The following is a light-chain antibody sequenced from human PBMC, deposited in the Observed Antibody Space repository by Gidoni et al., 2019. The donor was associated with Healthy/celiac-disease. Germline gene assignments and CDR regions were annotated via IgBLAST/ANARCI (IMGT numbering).Light chain of an antibody. J-gene: IGLJ2*01. Sequence: SYELTQPPSVSVSPGQTARITCSGDALPKQYAYWYQQKPGQAPVLVIYTDSERPSGIPERFSGSSSGTTVTLTISGVQAEDEADYYCQSADSSGTYVVFGGGTKLTV. CDR3: QSADSSGTYVV. CDR1: ALPKQY. CDR2: TDS. V-gene: IGLV3-25*02.